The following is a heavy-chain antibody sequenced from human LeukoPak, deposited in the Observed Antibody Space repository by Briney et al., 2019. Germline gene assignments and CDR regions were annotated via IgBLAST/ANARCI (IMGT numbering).Heavy chain of an antibody. Sequence: KASETLSLTCTVSGGSISSYYWSWIRQPAGKGLEWIGRIYTSGSTNYNPSLKSRVTMSVDTSKNQFSLKLSSVTAADTAVYYCARESGPLYYYDSSGYYDYWGQGTLVTVSS. V-gene: IGHV4-4*07. CDR2: IYTSGST. D-gene: IGHD3-22*01. J-gene: IGHJ4*02. CDR1: GGSISSYY. CDR3: ARESGPLYYYDSSGYYDY.